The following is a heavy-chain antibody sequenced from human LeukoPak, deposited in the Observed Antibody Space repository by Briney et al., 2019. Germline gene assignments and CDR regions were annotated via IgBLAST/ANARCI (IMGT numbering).Heavy chain of an antibody. CDR3: ARTPRGGVTAIY. Sequence: GGSLRLSCAASGFTFDDYTMHWVRQAPGKGLEWVSLITWDGGSTYYADSVKGRFTISRDNAKNSVYLQMNSLRVEDTAVYYCARTPRGGVTAIYWGQGTLVTVSS. V-gene: IGHV3-43*01. CDR1: GFTFDDYT. J-gene: IGHJ4*02. CDR2: ITWDGGST. D-gene: IGHD2-21*02.